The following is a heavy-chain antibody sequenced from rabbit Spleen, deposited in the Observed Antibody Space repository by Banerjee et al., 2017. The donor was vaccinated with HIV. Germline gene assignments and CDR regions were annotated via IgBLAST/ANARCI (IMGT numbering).Heavy chain of an antibody. J-gene: IGHJ6*01. D-gene: IGHD1-1*01. CDR2: IYAGSSGVT. CDR1: GFSFNNNYY. Sequence: QSLEESGGDLVKPGASLTLTCTASGFSFNNNYYMCWVRQAPGKGLEGIACIYAGSSGVTYYANWAKGRFTISKTSSTTVTLQMTSLTAADTATYFCAREVEIYTGVVGSGVPNYGMDLWGPGTLVTVS. V-gene: IGHV1S40*01. CDR3: AREVEIYTGVVGSGVPNYGMDL.